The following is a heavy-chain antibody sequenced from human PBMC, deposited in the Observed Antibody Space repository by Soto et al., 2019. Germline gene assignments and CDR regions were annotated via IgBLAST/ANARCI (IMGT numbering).Heavy chain of an antibody. J-gene: IGHJ5*02. Sequence: SVKVSCEASGYTFTSYGISWVRQAPVQGLEWMGWISAYNGNTNYAQKLQGRVTMTTDTSTSTAYMELRSLRSDDTAVYYCAVNYYDSSGYPDWFDPWGQGTLVTVSS. CDR3: AVNYYDSSGYPDWFDP. D-gene: IGHD3-22*01. CDR2: ISAYNGNT. V-gene: IGHV1-18*04. CDR1: GYTFTSYG.